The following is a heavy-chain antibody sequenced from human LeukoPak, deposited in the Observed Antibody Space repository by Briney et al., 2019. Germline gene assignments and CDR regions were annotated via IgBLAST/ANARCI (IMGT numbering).Heavy chain of an antibody. J-gene: IGHJ6*02. CDR2: IYTSGST. CDR1: GGSISSYY. V-gene: IGHV4-4*07. Sequence: KPSETLSLTCTVSGGSISSYYWSWIRQPAGKGLEWIGRIYTSGSTNYNPSLKSRVTMSVDTSKNQFSLKLSSVTAADTAVYYCARHSRRSGVVPAAMRFLAAAGTYYYYGMDVWGQGTTVTVSS. D-gene: IGHD2-2*01. CDR3: ARHSRRSGVVPAAMRFLAAAGTYYYYGMDV.